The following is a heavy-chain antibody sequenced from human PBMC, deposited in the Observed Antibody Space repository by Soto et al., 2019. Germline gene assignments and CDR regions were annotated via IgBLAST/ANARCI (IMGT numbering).Heavy chain of an antibody. CDR2: IYHSGST. CDR1: GGSISSSNW. CDR3: ARALGRRRYYYDSSCPSSGLYQYVMDV. J-gene: IGHJ6*02. Sequence: LSRTCAVSGGSISSSNWWSWVRQPPGKGLEWIGEIYHSGSTNYNPSLKSRVTISVDKSKNQFSLKLSSVTAAYTAVYYCARALGRRRYYYDSSCPSSGLYQYVMDVCGQGTTVLVSS. V-gene: IGHV4-4*02. D-gene: IGHD3-22*01.